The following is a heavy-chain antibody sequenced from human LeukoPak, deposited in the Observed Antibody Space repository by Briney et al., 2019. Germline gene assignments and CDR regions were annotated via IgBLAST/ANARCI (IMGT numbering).Heavy chain of an antibody. Sequence: ASVQVSCKASGYTFTSYDINWVRQATGQGLEWMGWMNPNSGNTGYAQKFQGRVTITRNTSISTAYMELSSLRSEDTAVYYCARGPCGGDCYSWYYYYYYMDVWGKGTTVTVSS. J-gene: IGHJ6*03. CDR2: MNPNSGNT. D-gene: IGHD2-21*02. CDR1: GYTFTSYD. CDR3: ARGPCGGDCYSWYYYYYYMDV. V-gene: IGHV1-8*03.